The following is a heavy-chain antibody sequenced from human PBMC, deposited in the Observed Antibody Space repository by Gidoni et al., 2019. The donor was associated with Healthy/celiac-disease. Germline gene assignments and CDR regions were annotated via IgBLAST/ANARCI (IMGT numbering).Heavy chain of an antibody. CDR2: ISGSGGST. Sequence: EAQLLESGGGLVQPGGSLRLSCAASGFTFSSYAMRWVRQAPGKGLEWVSGISGSGGSTYYAGSVKGRFTISRDNSKNTLYLQMNSLRVDDTAVYYCAKGGDYYDSRAGDVWGQGTSVTVSS. J-gene: IGHJ6*02. CDR3: AKGGDYYDSRAGDV. D-gene: IGHD3-22*01. CDR1: GFTFSSYA. V-gene: IGHV3-23*01.